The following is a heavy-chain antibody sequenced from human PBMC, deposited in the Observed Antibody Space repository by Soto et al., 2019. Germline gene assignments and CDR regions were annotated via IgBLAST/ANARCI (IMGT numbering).Heavy chain of an antibody. CDR3: ARVPGSL. Sequence: DVQLVESGGGLVQPGGSLRLSCAASGFSVSSNYMSWVRQAPGKGLEWVSFIYSGGSTYSADSVKGRFTISRDNSMNTMYLQMNSLRAEHTAVSYCARVPGSLWCQGTLVTVSS. CDR1: GFSVSSNY. V-gene: IGHV3-66*01. J-gene: IGHJ4*02. CDR2: IYSGGST. D-gene: IGHD1-26*01.